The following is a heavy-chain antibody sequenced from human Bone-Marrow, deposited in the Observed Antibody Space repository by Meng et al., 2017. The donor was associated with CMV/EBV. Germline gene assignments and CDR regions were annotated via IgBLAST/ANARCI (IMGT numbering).Heavy chain of an antibody. Sequence: ASVKVSCKASGGTFRSYAISWVRQAPGQGLEWMGIINPSGGSTSYAQKVQGRVTMTRDTATSTVYMELSSLRSEDTAVYYCARDWYYYDSSGYFYYYYYGMDVWGQGTTVTVSS. D-gene: IGHD3-22*01. V-gene: IGHV1-46*01. J-gene: IGHJ6*02. CDR1: GGTFRSYA. CDR2: INPSGGST. CDR3: ARDWYYYDSSGYFYYYYYGMDV.